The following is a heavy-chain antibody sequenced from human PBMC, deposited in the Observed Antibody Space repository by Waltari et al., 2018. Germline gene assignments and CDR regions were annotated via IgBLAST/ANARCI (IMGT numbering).Heavy chain of an antibody. J-gene: IGHJ4*02. V-gene: IGHV3-48*03. CDR1: GFTFSTYE. Sequence: EVQLVESGGGLVQPGGSLRPSCAASGFTFSTYEMTWVRQAPGKGLEWVSYISSSGSTIYYADSVKGRFTISRDNAKNSLYLQMNSLRAEDTAVYYCASGESYGDSFFDYWGQGTLVTVSS. D-gene: IGHD4-17*01. CDR3: ASGESYGDSFFDY. CDR2: ISSSGSTI.